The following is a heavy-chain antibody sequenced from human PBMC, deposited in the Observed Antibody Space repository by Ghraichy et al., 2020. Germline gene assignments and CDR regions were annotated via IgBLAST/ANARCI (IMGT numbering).Heavy chain of an antibody. V-gene: IGHV4-34*01. CDR3: ARYSSNSYDDAFDS. J-gene: IGHJ3*01. CDR1: GGSFSDYF. Sequence: SETLSLTCAVFGGSFSDYFWSWIRQPPGKGLVWIGEINHSGSTKYNPSLKSRVTISVDTSKNQFSLKLNSVIAADTAVYYCARYSSNSYDDAFDSWGRGTLVTVSS. CDR2: INHSGST. D-gene: IGHD6-13*01.